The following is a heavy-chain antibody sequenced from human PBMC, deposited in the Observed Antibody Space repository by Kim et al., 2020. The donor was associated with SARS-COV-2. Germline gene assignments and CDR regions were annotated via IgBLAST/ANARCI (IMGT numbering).Heavy chain of an antibody. V-gene: IGHV7-4-1*02. J-gene: IGHJ3*02. CDR2: INTNTGNP. CDR3: ARVNSPSIFLDAFGI. D-gene: IGHD2-21*01. CDR1: GYTFTSYA. Sequence: ASVKVSCKASGYTFTSYAMNWVRQAPGQGLEWMGWINTNTGNPTYAQGFTGRFVFSLDTSVSTAYLQISSLKAEDTAVYYCARVNSPSIFLDAFGIWGPGTMVTLSS.